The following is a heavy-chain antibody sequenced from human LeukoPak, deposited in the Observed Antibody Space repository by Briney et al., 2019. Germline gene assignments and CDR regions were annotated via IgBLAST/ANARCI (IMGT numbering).Heavy chain of an antibody. V-gene: IGHV4-59*01. J-gene: IGHJ6*03. CDR2: IYYSGST. CDR1: GGSFSGYY. D-gene: IGHD1/OR15-1a*01. CDR3: ASSSRTRPPYYMDV. Sequence: SETLSLTCAVYGGSFSGYYWSWIRQPPGKGLEWIGYIYYSGSTNYNPSLKSRVTISVDTSKNQFSLKLSSVTAADTAVYYCASSSRTRPPYYMDVWGKGTTVTVSS.